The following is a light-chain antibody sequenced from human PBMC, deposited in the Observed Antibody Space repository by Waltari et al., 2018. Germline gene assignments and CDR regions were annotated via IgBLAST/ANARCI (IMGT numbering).Light chain of an antibody. J-gene: IGLJ1*01. CDR3: SSYTSSRAIFV. V-gene: IGLV2-14*01. CDR1: GSDVGGYDY. Sequence: QSALTQPASVSGSPGQSITISCTGTGSDVGGYDYVSWYQRHQGKVPKVMIYDVNKRPSGVSDRVAGSKSGYTASLTISGLQAQDEADYYCSSYTSSRAIFVFGIGTKVTVL. CDR2: DVN.